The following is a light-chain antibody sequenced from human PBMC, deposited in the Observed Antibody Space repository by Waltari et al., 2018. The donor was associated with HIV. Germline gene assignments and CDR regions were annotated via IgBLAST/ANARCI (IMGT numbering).Light chain of an antibody. V-gene: IGKV3-20*01. Sequence: EIVLTQSPGTLSLSPGERATLSCRASQSVSSSYLAWYQQKPGQAPRLLIYGASSRATGIHDRFSGSGSVTDFALTISRLVPEDFAVYCWQQYGSSPPVTFGQGTRLEIK. CDR3: QQYGSSPPVT. J-gene: IGKJ5*01. CDR2: GAS. CDR1: QSVSSSY.